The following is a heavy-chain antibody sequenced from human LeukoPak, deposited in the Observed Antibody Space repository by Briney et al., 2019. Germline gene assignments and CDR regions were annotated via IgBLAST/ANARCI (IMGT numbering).Heavy chain of an antibody. D-gene: IGHD3-22*01. CDR3: ARDHYYYDSSGYSSGHFDY. CDR2: INPSGGTT. V-gene: IGHV1-46*01. J-gene: IGHJ4*02. CDR1: GYTFTSYH. Sequence: ASVKVSCKASGYTFTSYHMHWVRQAPGQGLEWMGIINPSGGTTNYAQKFQGRVTMTRDMSTSTVYMELSSLRSEDTAVYYCARDHYYYDSSGYSSGHFDYWGQGTLVTVSS.